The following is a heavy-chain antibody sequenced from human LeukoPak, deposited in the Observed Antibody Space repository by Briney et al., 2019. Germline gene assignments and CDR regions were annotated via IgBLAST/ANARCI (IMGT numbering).Heavy chain of an antibody. CDR2: INHSGST. J-gene: IGHJ5*02. CDR3: ARGGSNIVVVPAANWLDP. CDR1: GGSFSGYY. V-gene: IGHV4-34*01. Sequence: SETLSLTCAVYGGSFSGYYWSWIRQPPGKGLEWIGEINHSGSTNYNPSLKSRVTISVDTSKNQFSLKLSSVTAADTAVYYCARGGSNIVVVPAANWLDPWGQGTLVTVSS. D-gene: IGHD2-2*01.